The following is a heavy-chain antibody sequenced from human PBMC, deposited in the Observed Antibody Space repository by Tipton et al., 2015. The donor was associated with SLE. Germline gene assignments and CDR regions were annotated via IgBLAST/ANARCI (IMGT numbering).Heavy chain of an antibody. CDR1: GGSISSHY. Sequence: TLSLTCTVSGGSISSHYWSWIRQPPGQGLEWIGYIYYSGSTNHNPSLKSLVTIAVETTTNQFSLKLSSVTAADTAVYYCERVREPRGRGYFDHWGQGTLVTVSS. V-gene: IGHV4-59*11. D-gene: IGHD1-26*01. CDR2: IYYSGST. CDR3: ERVREPRGRGYFDH. J-gene: IGHJ4*02.